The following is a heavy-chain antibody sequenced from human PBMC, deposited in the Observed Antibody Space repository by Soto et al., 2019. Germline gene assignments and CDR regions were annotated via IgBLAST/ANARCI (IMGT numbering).Heavy chain of an antibody. J-gene: IGHJ4*02. Sequence: QVQPVQSGAEVKKPESSVKVSCKTSGGTFVRHVISWVRQAPGQGPEWMGKINPLSGISNYAQKFQDRVTFTADTDSSTAYMELSSLRSDDTAVYYCVTPACAATWCSPSHNLDHWGQGTLVTVSS. CDR2: INPLSGIS. CDR1: GGTFVRHV. CDR3: VTPACAATWCSPSHNLDH. V-gene: IGHV1-69*09. D-gene: IGHD2-2*01.